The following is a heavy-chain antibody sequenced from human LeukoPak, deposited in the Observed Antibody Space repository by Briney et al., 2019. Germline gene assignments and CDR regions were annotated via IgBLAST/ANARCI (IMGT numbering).Heavy chain of an antibody. Sequence: GGSLRLSCAASGFTFSSYSMNWVRQAPGKGLEWVSSISSSSRYIYFADSLKGRLTISRDNAKNSLFLQMNSLRAEDTAVYYCARDPNYYYDSGGYYYYFDYWGQGTLVTVSS. J-gene: IGHJ4*02. CDR3: ARDPNYYYDSGGYYYYFDY. CDR2: ISSSSRYI. V-gene: IGHV3-21*01. D-gene: IGHD3-22*01. CDR1: GFTFSSYS.